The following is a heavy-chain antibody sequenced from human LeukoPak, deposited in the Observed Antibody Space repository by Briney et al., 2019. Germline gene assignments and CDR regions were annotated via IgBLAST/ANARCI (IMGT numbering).Heavy chain of an antibody. J-gene: IGHJ4*02. Sequence: PGGSLRLSCAASGFTFSSYSMNWVRQAPGKGPEWVSSISSSSSYIYYADPVKGRFTISRDNAKNSLYLQMNSLRAEDTAVYYCARDRDDYPYYWGQGTLVTVSS. CDR1: GFTFSSYS. V-gene: IGHV3-21*01. D-gene: IGHD4-11*01. CDR3: ARDRDDYPYY. CDR2: ISSSSSYI.